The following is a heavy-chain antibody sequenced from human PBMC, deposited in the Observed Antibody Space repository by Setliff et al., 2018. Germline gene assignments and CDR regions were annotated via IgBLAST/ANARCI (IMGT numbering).Heavy chain of an antibody. CDR3: ARAGPTVTFFRVLVISWWDP. D-gene: IGHD3-3*01. J-gene: IGHJ5*02. Sequence: PSETLSLTCAVYGGSFSGYYWSWIRQPPGKGLEWIGEINHSGSTNYNPSLKSRVTISVDTSKNQFSLKLSSVTAADTAVYYCARAGPTVTFFRVLVISWWDPWGQGSLVTVSS. V-gene: IGHV4-34*01. CDR2: INHSGST. CDR1: GGSFSGYY.